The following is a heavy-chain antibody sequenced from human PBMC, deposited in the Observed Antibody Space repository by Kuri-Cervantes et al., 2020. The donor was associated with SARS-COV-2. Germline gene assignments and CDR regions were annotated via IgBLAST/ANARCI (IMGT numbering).Heavy chain of an antibody. V-gene: IGHV1-2*04. Sequence: ASVKVSCKASGYTFTDYYINWVRQAPGQGPEWMGWINPNSGGTNYAQRYQGWVTMTRDTSTRTAYMELSRLTSDDTAVYFCARGGKHHHILRFLESVHFDSWGQGTLVTVSS. CDR2: INPNSGGT. J-gene: IGHJ4*02. CDR1: GYTFTDYY. D-gene: IGHD3-3*01. CDR3: ARGGKHHHILRFLESVHFDS.